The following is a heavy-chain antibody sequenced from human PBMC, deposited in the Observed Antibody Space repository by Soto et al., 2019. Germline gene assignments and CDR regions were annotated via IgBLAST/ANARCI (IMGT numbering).Heavy chain of an antibody. CDR1: GGSISSGGYY. V-gene: IGHV4-31*03. Sequence: PSETLSLTCTVSGGSISSGGYYWSWIRQHPGKGLEWIGYIYYSGSTYYNPSLKSRVTISVDTSKNQFSLKLSSVTAADTAVYYCARAHRDYYYYGMDVWGKGTTVTVSS. CDR2: IYYSGST. CDR3: ARAHRDYYYYGMDV. J-gene: IGHJ6*04.